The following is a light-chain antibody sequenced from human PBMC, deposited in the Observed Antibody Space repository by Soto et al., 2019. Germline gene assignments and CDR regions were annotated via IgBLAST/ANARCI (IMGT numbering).Light chain of an antibody. Sequence: DIQMTQSPSSLSASIGDRVTITCQASQDIRQYLNWYQQKPGKAPKLLIYDASRLETGVPSSFRGSGSGTYFTFTVSSLQPEDIATYYCQVYDYISAGFTFGPGTKVDLK. CDR3: QVYDYISAGFT. J-gene: IGKJ3*01. CDR2: DAS. CDR1: QDIRQY. V-gene: IGKV1-33*01.